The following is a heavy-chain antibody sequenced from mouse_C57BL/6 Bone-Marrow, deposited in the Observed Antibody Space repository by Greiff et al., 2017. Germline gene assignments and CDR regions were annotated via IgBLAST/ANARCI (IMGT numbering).Heavy chain of an antibody. CDR2: IYPRSGNT. CDR3: ARALRSAWFAY. Sequence: VQLQQSGAELARPGASVKLSCKASGYTFTSYGISWVKQRTGQGLEWIGEIYPRSGNTYYNEKFKGKATLTADKSSSTAYMELRSLTSEDSAVXFCARALRSAWFAYWGQGTLVTVSA. CDR1: GYTFTSYG. V-gene: IGHV1-81*01. D-gene: IGHD1-1*01. J-gene: IGHJ3*01.